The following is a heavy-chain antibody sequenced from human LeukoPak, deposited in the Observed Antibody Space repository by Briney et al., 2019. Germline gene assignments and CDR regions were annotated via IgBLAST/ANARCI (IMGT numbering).Heavy chain of an antibody. V-gene: IGHV4-34*01. D-gene: IGHD3-10*01. J-gene: IGHJ4*02. Sequence: KPSETLSLTCAVYGGSFSGYYWSWIRQPPGKGLEWIGEINHSGSTNYNPSLKSRVTISVDTSKNQFSLKLSSVTAADTAVYYCARHPYYYGSGSYSPYDYWGQGTLVTVSS. CDR2: INHSGST. CDR3: ARHPYYYGSGSYSPYDY. CDR1: GGSFSGYY.